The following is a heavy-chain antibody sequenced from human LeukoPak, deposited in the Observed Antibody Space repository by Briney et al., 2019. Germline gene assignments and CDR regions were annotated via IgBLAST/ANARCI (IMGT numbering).Heavy chain of an antibody. CDR3: ARGTNQYYYDRSGYIDD. Sequence: SVKVSCKAPGGTFSSYAISWVRQAPGQGLEWMGRIIPILGIANYAQKFQGRVTITADKSTSTAYMELSSLRSEDTAVYYCARGTNQYYYDRSGYIDDWGQGNLVTVSS. V-gene: IGHV1-69*04. CDR2: IIPILGIA. D-gene: IGHD3-22*01. J-gene: IGHJ4*02. CDR1: GGTFSSYA.